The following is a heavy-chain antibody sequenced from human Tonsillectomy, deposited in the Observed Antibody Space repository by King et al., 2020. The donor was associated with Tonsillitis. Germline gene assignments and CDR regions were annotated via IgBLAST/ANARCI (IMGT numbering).Heavy chain of an antibody. CDR1: GFTLSSYW. J-gene: IGHJ5*02. CDR2: IRQDGNDK. D-gene: IGHD2-2*01. Sequence: VQLVESGGGLVQPGESLRLSCIASGFTLSSYWMTWVRQAPGKGLEWVANIRQDGNDKYYVDSVKGRFTISRDNSKNSLYLQMNSLRAEDTAVYYCAARFCSITACFVASWHTNNTWGQGTVVTVSS. CDR3: AARFCSITACFVASWHTNNT. V-gene: IGHV3-7*01.